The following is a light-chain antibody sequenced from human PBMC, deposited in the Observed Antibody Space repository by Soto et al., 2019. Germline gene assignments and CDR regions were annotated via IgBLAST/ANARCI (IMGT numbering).Light chain of an antibody. Sequence: DIQMTQSPSTLSATAGDRVTITCRASQSISSWLAWYQHKPGKAPKLLIYDASNLDSGVPSRFSGSGSGTQFTLTISSLQPDDVASYYCQQYNSYSLTFGGGTKVDIK. CDR2: DAS. V-gene: IGKV1-5*01. CDR3: QQYNSYSLT. CDR1: QSISSW. J-gene: IGKJ4*01.